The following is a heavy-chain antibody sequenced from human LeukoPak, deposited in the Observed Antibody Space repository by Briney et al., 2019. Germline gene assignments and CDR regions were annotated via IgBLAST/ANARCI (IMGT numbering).Heavy chain of an antibody. D-gene: IGHD5-24*01. V-gene: IGHV3-30*18. J-gene: IGHJ4*02. Sequence: GGSLRLSCAASGFTFSSYGIHWVRQAPGKGLEWVAVISYDGSNKYYADSVKGRFTISRDNSKNTLYLQMNSLRAEDTAVYYCAKDYGDGYNGWGQGTLVTVSS. CDR2: ISYDGSNK. CDR1: GFTFSSYG. CDR3: AKDYGDGYNG.